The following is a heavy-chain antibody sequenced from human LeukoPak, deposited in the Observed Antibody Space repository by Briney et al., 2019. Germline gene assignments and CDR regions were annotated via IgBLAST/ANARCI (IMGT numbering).Heavy chain of an antibody. D-gene: IGHD1-26*01. CDR3: ARDNSVGDYAWWFDP. CDR2: INPKSGGT. V-gene: IGHV1-2*02. CDR1: GYSFTGYY. Sequence: ASVKVSCKASGYSFTGYYLDWVRQAPGQGLEWMGWINPKSGGTNYAQKFPGRVTMTRDLSTSTDYMELSSLRSDDTAVYFCARDNSVGDYAWWFDPWGQGTLVTVSS. J-gene: IGHJ5*02.